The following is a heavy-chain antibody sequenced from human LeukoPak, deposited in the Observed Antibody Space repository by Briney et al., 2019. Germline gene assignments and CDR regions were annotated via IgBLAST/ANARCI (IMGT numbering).Heavy chain of an antibody. CDR1: GYTFTSYG. Sequence: GASVRVSCKASGYTFTSYGISWVREAPGQGLEWVGWISAYNGNTNYAQKLQGRVTMTTDTSTSTAYMELRSLRSDDTAVYYCARDPKLLWFGDNWFDPWGQGTLVTVSS. V-gene: IGHV1-18*01. CDR2: ISAYNGNT. D-gene: IGHD3-10*01. CDR3: ARDPKLLWFGDNWFDP. J-gene: IGHJ5*02.